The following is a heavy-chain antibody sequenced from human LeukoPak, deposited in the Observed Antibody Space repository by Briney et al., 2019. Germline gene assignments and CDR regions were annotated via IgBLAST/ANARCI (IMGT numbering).Heavy chain of an antibody. CDR2: ISGSGGST. CDR3: AKASGWYLPYYFDY. V-gene: IGHV3-23*01. J-gene: IGHJ4*02. Sequence: GGSLRLSCAASGFTFSSYAMSWVRQAPGKGLEWASAISGSGGSTYYADSVKGRFTISRDNFKNTLYLQMNSLRAEDTAVYYCAKASGWYLPYYFDYWGQGTLVTVSS. CDR1: GFTFSSYA. D-gene: IGHD6-19*01.